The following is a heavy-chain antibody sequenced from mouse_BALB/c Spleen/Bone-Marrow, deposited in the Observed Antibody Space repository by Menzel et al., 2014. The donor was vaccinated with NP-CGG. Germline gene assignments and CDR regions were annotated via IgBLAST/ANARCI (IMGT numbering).Heavy chain of an antibody. V-gene: IGHV2-2*02. CDR3: ARNRDYRYDAYFDY. D-gene: IGHD2-14*01. Sequence: QVLLTQSGPGLVQPSQSLSITCTVSGFSLTSYGVHWVRQSPGKGLEWLGVIWSGGSTDYNADFISRLSISKDNSKSQVFFKMNSLQANDTAIYYCARNRDYRYDAYFDYWGQGTTLTVSS. CDR2: IWSGGST. CDR1: GFSLTSYG. J-gene: IGHJ2*01.